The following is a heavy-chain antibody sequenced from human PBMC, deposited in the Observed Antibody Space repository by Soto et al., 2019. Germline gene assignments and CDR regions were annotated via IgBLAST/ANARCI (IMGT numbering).Heavy chain of an antibody. D-gene: IGHD3-16*01. CDR1: RDTFSKYA. CDR3: ARGETYLGV. Sequence: SVKVSCKTSRDTFSKYAINWVRQAPGQGLEWMGWIIPIFGSRKYAEKFQGRVTITADESTSTAYMDLRSLRFEDTAVYYCARGETYLGVWGQGTTVTVSS. V-gene: IGHV1-69*13. J-gene: IGHJ6*02. CDR2: IIPIFGSR.